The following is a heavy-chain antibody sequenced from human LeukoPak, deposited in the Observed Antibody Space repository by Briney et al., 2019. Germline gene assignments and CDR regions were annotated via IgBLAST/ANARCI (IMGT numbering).Heavy chain of an antibody. D-gene: IGHD5/OR15-5a*01. CDR2: IHYSGRT. CDR1: GGSIISSSYY. Sequence: SETLSLTCTVSGGSIISSSYYWGWIRQPPGKGLEWIGTIHYSGRTYYSPSLKSRVTISADTSKNQFSLKVSSATAADTAMYYCARHGLHQAFDYWGQGTLVTVSS. J-gene: IGHJ4*02. CDR3: ARHGLHQAFDY. V-gene: IGHV4-39*01.